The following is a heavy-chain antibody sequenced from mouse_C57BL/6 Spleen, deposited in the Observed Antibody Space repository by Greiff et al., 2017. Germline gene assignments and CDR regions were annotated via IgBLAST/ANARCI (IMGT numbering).Heavy chain of an antibody. J-gene: IGHJ3*01. Sequence: VQLQQSGAELVKPGASVKISCKASGYAFSSYWMNWVKQRPGKGLEWIGQIYPGDGDTNYNGKFKGKATLTADKSSSTAYMQLSSLTSEDSAVYFCASQTAQATMFAYWGQGTLVTVSA. CDR1: GYAFSSYW. CDR3: ASQTAQATMFAY. CDR2: IYPGDGDT. D-gene: IGHD3-2*02. V-gene: IGHV1-80*01.